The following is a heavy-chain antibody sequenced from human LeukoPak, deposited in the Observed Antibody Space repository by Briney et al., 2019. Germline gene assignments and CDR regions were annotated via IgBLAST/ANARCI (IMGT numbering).Heavy chain of an antibody. D-gene: IGHD6-19*01. CDR1: GYTFTTYA. CDR3: ARGASISVAGIIRAPRWFDP. J-gene: IGHJ5*02. Sequence: ASVKVSCKASGYTFTTYAMHWVRQAPGQRLEWMGWINAGNGNTKYSQKFQGRVTITRDTSASTAYMELSSLRSEDTAVYYCARGASISVAGIIRAPRWFDPWGQGTLVTVSS. V-gene: IGHV1-3*01. CDR2: INAGNGNT.